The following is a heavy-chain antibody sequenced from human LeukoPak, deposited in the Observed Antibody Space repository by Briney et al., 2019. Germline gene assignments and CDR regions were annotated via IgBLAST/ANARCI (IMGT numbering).Heavy chain of an antibody. CDR3: ASGARDGYKYTLDY. V-gene: IGHV3-74*01. CDR2: INSDGSTT. J-gene: IGHJ4*02. D-gene: IGHD5-24*01. CDR1: GFTFSSYW. Sequence: GGSLRLSCAASGFTFSSYWMHWVRHVPGKGLVWVSRINSDGSTTNYADSVGGRFTISRDNAKTTLYLQMNSLRAEDTAVYYCASGARDGYKYTLDYWGQGILVTVSS.